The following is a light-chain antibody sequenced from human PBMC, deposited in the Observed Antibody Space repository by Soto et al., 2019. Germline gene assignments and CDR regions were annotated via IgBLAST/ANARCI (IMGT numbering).Light chain of an antibody. J-gene: IGLJ1*01. CDR1: SSNIGAGYD. V-gene: IGLV1-40*01. Sequence: QSVLTQPPSVSGAPGQRVTISCTGSSSNIGAGYDVHWYQQLPGTAPKLLIYGNSNRPSGVPDRFSGSKSGASASLAITGLQAEEEADYYCQSYDRSLSGSGVFGTGTKVTVL. CDR3: QSYDRSLSGSGV. CDR2: GNS.